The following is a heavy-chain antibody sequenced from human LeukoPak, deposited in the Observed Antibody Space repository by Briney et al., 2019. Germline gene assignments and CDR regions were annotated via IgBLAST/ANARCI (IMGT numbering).Heavy chain of an antibody. Sequence: PGGSLRLSCAASGFTFSSYAMSWVRQAPGKGLEWVPVIRGSGGSTYYADSVKGRFTISRDNSKNTLYLQMNSLRAEDTAVYYCAKGPHLGFGDFWSQLGGDPDYWGQGTLVTVSS. CDR2: IRGSGGST. D-gene: IGHD3-3*01. CDR3: AKGPHLGFGDFWSQLGGDPDY. J-gene: IGHJ4*02. CDR1: GFTFSSYA. V-gene: IGHV3-23*01.